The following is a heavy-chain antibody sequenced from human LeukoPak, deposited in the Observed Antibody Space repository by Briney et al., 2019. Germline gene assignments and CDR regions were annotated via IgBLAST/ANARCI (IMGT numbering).Heavy chain of an antibody. Sequence: GGSLRLSCAASGFTFSSYSLNWVRQAPGKGLEWVSSITTSSSYIYYADSVKGRFTISRDNAKNSLYLQMNSLRAEDTAVYYCARGAARSHAFDIWGQGTMVTVSS. CDR3: ARGAARSHAFDI. V-gene: IGHV3-21*01. J-gene: IGHJ3*02. CDR2: ITTSSSYI. D-gene: IGHD6-6*01. CDR1: GFTFSSYS.